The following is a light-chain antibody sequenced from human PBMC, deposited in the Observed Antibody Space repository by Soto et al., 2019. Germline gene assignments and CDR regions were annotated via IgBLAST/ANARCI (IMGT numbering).Light chain of an antibody. CDR3: QQLNRYLT. CDR1: QGISSY. V-gene: IGKV1-9*01. CDR2: AAS. Sequence: ILLTQSPSSLSFSVGDRVTITCRASQGISSYLAWYQQKPGKAPRLLIYAASTLQSGVPSRFSGSGSGPDFTLTISILQHEDLANYCWQQLNRYLTFGEGTRLEI. J-gene: IGKJ5*01.